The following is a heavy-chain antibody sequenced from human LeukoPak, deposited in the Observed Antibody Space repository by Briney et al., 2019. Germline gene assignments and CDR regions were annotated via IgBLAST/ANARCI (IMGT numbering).Heavy chain of an antibody. J-gene: IGHJ4*02. CDR2: ISGMSSTI. D-gene: IGHD2-15*01. V-gene: IGHV3-48*02. CDR1: GFTFRSYS. CDR3: ARGRPFIE. Sequence: GGSLRLSCAASGFTFRSYSMNWVRQAPGKGLEWVSFISGMSSTIYYADSVKGRFTISRDNAKNSVYLQMNSLRDEDTAVYYCARGRPFIEWGQGTLVTVSS.